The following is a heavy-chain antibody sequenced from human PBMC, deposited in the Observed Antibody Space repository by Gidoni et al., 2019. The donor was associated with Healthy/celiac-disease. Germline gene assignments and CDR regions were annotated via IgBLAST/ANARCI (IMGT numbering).Heavy chain of an antibody. V-gene: IGHV4-34*01. CDR3: ARGGRKFGFWSGQGAFDI. Sequence: QVQLQQWGAGLLKPSETLSLTCAVYGGSFSGYYWSWSRQPPGKGLEWIGEINHSGSTNYNPSLKSRVTISVDTSKNQFSLKLSSVTAADTAVYYCARGGRKFGFWSGQGAFDIWGQGTMVTVSS. J-gene: IGHJ3*02. D-gene: IGHD3-3*01. CDR2: INHSGST. CDR1: GGSFSGYY.